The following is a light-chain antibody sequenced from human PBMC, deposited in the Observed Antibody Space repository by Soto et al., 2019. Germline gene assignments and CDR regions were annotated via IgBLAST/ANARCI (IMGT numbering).Light chain of an antibody. J-gene: IGKJ4*01. Sequence: DIQMTQSPSSVSASVGDRVTITCRASQGISSWLGWYQQKPGQAPKLLIYSASSLQSGVPSRFSGSGSGTDFSLTISSLQPEDFAPYYCQQANSFPLTFGGGTKVEI. CDR3: QQANSFPLT. CDR2: SAS. CDR1: QGISSW. V-gene: IGKV1-12*01.